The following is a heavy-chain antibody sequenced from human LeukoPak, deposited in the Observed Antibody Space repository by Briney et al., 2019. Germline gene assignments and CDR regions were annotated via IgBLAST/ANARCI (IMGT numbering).Heavy chain of an antibody. CDR2: IYYSGST. CDR1: GGSFSGYY. Sequence: PSETLSLTCAVSGGSFSGYYWSWIRQPPGKGLEWIGYIYYSGSTYYNPSLKSRVTISVDTSKNQFSLKLSSVTAADTAVYYCARGKNTYYYYMDVWGKGTTVTVSS. CDR3: ARGKNTYYYYMDV. J-gene: IGHJ6*03. V-gene: IGHV4-59*12.